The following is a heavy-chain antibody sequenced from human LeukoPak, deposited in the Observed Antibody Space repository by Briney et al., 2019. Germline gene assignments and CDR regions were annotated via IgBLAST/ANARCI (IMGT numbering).Heavy chain of an antibody. Sequence: SETLSLTCTVSGGSISSYYWSWIRQXPXKXLEWXGYIYYSGXXXYNPSLKSRVTISVDTSKNQFSPKLSSVTAADTAVYYCARLGPLVVPAAMRGATYYYYYMDVWGKGTTVTVSS. CDR3: ARLGPLVVPAAMRGATYYYYYMDV. J-gene: IGHJ6*03. V-gene: IGHV4-59*08. D-gene: IGHD2-2*01. CDR2: IYYSGXX. CDR1: GGSISSYY.